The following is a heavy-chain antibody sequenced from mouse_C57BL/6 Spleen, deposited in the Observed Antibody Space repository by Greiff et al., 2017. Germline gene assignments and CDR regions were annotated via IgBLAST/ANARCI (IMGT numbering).Heavy chain of an antibody. V-gene: IGHV1-50*01. CDR3: ARGYDGYYGYFDY. Sequence: QVQLQQPGAELVKPGASVKLSCKASGYTFTSYWMQWVKQRPGQGLEWIGEIDPSDSYTNYNQKFKGKATLTVDTSSSTAYMQLSSLTSEDSAVDYCARGYDGYYGYFDYWGQGTTLTVSS. D-gene: IGHD2-3*01. CDR2: IDPSDSYT. J-gene: IGHJ2*01. CDR1: GYTFTSYW.